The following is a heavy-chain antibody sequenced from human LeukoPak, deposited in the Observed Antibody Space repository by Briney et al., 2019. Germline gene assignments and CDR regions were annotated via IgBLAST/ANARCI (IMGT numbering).Heavy chain of an antibody. D-gene: IGHD5-18*01. CDR2: INPSGGST. V-gene: IGHV1-46*01. J-gene: IGHJ3*02. CDR3: ARDSYGYGGAFDI. Sequence: GASVKVSCKASGYTFTRYFMHWVRQAPGQGFEWMGIINPSGGSTNYAQKFQGRVTMTRDTSTSTVYMEMSSLRSEDTAVYYCARDSYGYGGAFDIWDQGTMVTVSS. CDR1: GYTFTRYF.